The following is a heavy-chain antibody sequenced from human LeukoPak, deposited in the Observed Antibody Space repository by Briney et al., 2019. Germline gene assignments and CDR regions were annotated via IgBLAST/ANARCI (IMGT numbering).Heavy chain of an antibody. CDR3: ARGGPERDYFDY. V-gene: IGHV3-21*01. CDR1: GFTFSSYS. Sequence: EPGGSLRLSCAASGFTFSSYSRNWGRQAPGKGLEWVSSISSSSSYIYYADSVKGRFTISIDNAQTSLYLQMNSLRAEDTAVYYCARGGPERDYFDYWGQGTLVTVSS. CDR2: ISSSSSYI. J-gene: IGHJ4*02.